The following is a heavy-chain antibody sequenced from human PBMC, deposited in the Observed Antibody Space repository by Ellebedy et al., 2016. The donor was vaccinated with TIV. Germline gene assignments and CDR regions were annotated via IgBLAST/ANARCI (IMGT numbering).Heavy chain of an antibody. CDR2: IYHSGST. V-gene: IGHV4-59*01. CDR1: GGSISSSY. Sequence: MPSETLSLTCTVSGGSISSSYWNWIRQPPGKGLEWIGYIYHSGSTKYNPSLKSRVTISVDTSKSQFSLKVSSVTAADTAVYYCARDPADSSSTDDAFDIWGQGTMVTVSS. J-gene: IGHJ3*02. D-gene: IGHD6-6*01. CDR3: ARDPADSSSTDDAFDI.